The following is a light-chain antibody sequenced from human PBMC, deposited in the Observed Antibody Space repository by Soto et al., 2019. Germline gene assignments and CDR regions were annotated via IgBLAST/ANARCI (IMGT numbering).Light chain of an antibody. V-gene: IGKV1-5*03. CDR3: QQYNSYSV. CDR1: QSISSW. CDR2: KAS. Sequence: DIQMTQSPSTLSASVGDRVTITCRASQSISSWLAWYQQKPGKAPKLLIYKASSLESGVPSRFSGSGSGTEFTLTISSLQPDDLATYYCQQYNSYSVFGQGTKLEIK. J-gene: IGKJ2*01.